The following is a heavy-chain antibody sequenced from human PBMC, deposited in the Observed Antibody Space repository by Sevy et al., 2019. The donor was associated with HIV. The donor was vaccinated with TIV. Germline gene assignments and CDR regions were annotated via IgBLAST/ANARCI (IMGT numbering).Heavy chain of an antibody. CDR2: ISSSSSYT. D-gene: IGHD3-10*01. CDR3: ARLSKRERITMVRGVPGIDY. J-gene: IGHJ4*02. CDR1: GFTFSDYY. Sequence: GGSLRLSCAASGFTFSDYYMSWIRQAPGKGLEWVSYISSSSSYTNYADSVKGRFTISRDNAKNSLYLQMNSLRAEDTAVYYCARLSKRERITMVRGVPGIDYWGQRTLVTVSS. V-gene: IGHV3-11*06.